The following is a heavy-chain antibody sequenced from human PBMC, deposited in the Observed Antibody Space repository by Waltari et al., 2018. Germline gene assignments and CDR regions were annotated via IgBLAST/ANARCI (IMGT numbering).Heavy chain of an antibody. CDR1: GYSFTSYW. CDR2: IYPGDSDT. CDR3: ARHVTGTTRFSAFDI. J-gene: IGHJ3*02. D-gene: IGHD1-1*01. Sequence: EVQLVQSGAEVKKPGASLKISCKGSGYSFTSYWIGWVRQMPGKGLEWMGIIYPGDSDTRYSPSFQGQVTISADKSISTAYLQWSSLKASDTAMYYCARHVTGTTRFSAFDIWGQGTMVTVSS. V-gene: IGHV5-51*01.